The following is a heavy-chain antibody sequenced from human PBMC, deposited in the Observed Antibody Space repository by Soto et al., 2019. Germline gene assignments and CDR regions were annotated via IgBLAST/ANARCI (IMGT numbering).Heavy chain of an antibody. D-gene: IGHD3-10*01. CDR3: ARDGWQMVRGVSISGGMDV. J-gene: IGHJ6*02. V-gene: IGHV4-30-4*01. CDR2: ISYSGSA. CDR1: AGSISSGDYY. Sequence: PSETLSLTCTVSAGSISSGDYYWSWIRQPPGKGLEWIGYISYSGSAYYNPSLKSRFTISIDTSKKQFSLNLRPVTAADTAVYYCARDGWQMVRGVSISGGMDVWGQGTTVTVSS.